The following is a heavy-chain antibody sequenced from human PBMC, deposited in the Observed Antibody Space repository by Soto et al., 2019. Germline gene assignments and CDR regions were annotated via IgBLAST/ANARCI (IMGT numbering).Heavy chain of an antibody. CDR2: IYYSGNT. CDR3: ARPEPPDDY. Sequence: QVQLQESGPGLVKPSETLSLTCTVSGGSISSYYWIWIRQPPGKGLEWIGYIYYSGNTNYNPSLEGRVTISVVTSKIQFSLKLSTVTAAATAVYYCARPEPPDDYWGQGTLVTVFS. V-gene: IGHV4-59*08. J-gene: IGHJ4*02. CDR1: GGSISSYY. D-gene: IGHD1-26*01.